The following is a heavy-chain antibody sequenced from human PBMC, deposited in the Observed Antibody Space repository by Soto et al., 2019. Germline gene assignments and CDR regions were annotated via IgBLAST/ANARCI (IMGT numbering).Heavy chain of an antibody. CDR3: ARVHSPGWFDP. CDR2: INHSGST. V-gene: IGHV4-34*01. D-gene: IGHD2-15*01. J-gene: IGHJ5*02. Sequence: QVQLQQWGAGLLKPSETLSLTCAVYGGSFSGYYWSWIRQPPGKGLEWIGEINHSGSTNYNPSLKSRVTISIDTSKNQFSLKLSSVTAADTAVYYCARVHSPGWFDPWCQGTLVTVSS. CDR1: GGSFSGYY.